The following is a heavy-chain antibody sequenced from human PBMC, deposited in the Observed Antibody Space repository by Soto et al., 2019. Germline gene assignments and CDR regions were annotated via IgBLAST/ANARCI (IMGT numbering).Heavy chain of an antibody. D-gene: IGHD3-3*01. CDR1: GYTFTSYG. CDR2: ISAYNGNT. CDR3: GRVYYDFWSGYYNYYYYMDV. Sequence: ASVKVSCKASGYTFTSYGISWVRQAPGQGLEWMGWISAYNGNTNYAQKLQGRVTMTTDTSTSTAYMELRSLRSDDTAVYYCGRVYYDFWSGYYNYYYYMDVWGKGTTVTVSS. J-gene: IGHJ6*03. V-gene: IGHV1-18*01.